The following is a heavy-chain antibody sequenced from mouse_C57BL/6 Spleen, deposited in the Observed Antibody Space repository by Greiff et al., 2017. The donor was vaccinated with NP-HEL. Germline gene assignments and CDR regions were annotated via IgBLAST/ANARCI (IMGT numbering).Heavy chain of an antibody. CDR1: GYTFTSYW. Sequence: QVQLQQPGAELVKPGASVKMSCKASGYTFTSYWITWVKQRPGQGLEWIGDIYPGSGSTNYNEKFKSKATLTVDTSSSTAYMQLSSLTSEDSAVYYCARVYSNYEAWFAYWGQRTLVTVSA. CDR3: ARVYSNYEAWFAY. J-gene: IGHJ3*01. V-gene: IGHV1-55*01. CDR2: IYPGSGST. D-gene: IGHD2-5*01.